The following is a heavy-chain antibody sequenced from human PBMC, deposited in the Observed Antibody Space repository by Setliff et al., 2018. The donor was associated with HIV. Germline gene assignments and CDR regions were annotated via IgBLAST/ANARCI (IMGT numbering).Heavy chain of an antibody. CDR1: RGSISRYY. Sequence: PSETLSLTCTVSRGSISRYYWSWIRQPPGKGLERIGYIYYTGTTKYNPSLKSRVTMSVDTSKNQLSLKLSSLTAADTAVYYCARDRPPSTVDMLGAFDRWGQGTMVTVSS. CDR3: ARDRPPSTVDMLGAFDR. V-gene: IGHV4-59*01. D-gene: IGHD4-17*01. J-gene: IGHJ3*02. CDR2: IYYTGTT.